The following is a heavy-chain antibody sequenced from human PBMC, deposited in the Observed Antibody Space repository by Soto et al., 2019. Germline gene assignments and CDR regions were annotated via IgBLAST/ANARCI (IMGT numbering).Heavy chain of an antibody. Sequence: GRSLRLCCAASGFTFSSYSMNWVRQAKGKGLEWVSSISSSSSYIYYADSVKGRFTISRDNAKNSLYLQMNSLRAEDTAVYYCAFAGSGSYSNVPDAFDIWGQGTMVTVSS. V-gene: IGHV3-21*01. D-gene: IGHD3-10*01. CDR2: ISSSSSYI. CDR1: GFTFSSYS. CDR3: AFAGSGSYSNVPDAFDI. J-gene: IGHJ3*02.